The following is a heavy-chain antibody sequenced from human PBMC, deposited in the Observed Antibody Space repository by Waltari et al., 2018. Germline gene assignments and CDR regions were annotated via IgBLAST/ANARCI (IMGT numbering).Heavy chain of an antibody. CDR2: VYRSGST. Sequence: QVLLQDSGPGLLTPSQTLSLTCAVPGYPISSNYYWGWIRQPPGRGLEWIGTVYRSGSTYDKPSLKGRVTISVDTAENHVSLSLRYVTAADTAVYCCARGRYHEFWRDYYTGIGIYNWFDPWGQGILVTVSS. D-gene: IGHD3-3*01. CDR3: ARGRYHEFWRDYYTGIGIYNWFDP. V-gene: IGHV4-38-2*01. J-gene: IGHJ5*02. CDR1: GYPISSNYY.